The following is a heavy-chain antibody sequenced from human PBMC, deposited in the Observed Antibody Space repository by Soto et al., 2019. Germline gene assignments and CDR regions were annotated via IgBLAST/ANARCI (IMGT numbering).Heavy chain of an antibody. V-gene: IGHV4-31*03. CDR1: GGSISSGGYY. J-gene: IGHJ4*02. CDR2: IYYSGST. D-gene: IGHD3-16*02. CDR3: AGGVIEELEYFDY. Sequence: SETLSLTCTVSGGSISSGGYYWSWIRQHPGKGLEWIGYIYYSGSTYYNPSLKSRVTISVDTSKNQFSLKLSSVTAADTAVNYCAGGVIEELEYFDYWGQGTLVTVSS.